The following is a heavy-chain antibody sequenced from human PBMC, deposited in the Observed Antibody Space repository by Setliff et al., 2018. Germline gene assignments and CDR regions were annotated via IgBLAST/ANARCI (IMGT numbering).Heavy chain of an antibody. CDR3: ARSESCGATNCSPFDY. D-gene: IGHD2-2*01. CDR1: GFMFDDYA. CDR2: LSSANNYI. Sequence: GSLRLSCAASGFMFDDYAMAWVRQAPGKGLEWVSSLSSANNYIVYADSVKGRFTISRDNAENSLYLQMNSLRAEDTAVYYCARSESCGATNCSPFDYWGQGTLVTVSS. V-gene: IGHV3-21*01. J-gene: IGHJ4*02.